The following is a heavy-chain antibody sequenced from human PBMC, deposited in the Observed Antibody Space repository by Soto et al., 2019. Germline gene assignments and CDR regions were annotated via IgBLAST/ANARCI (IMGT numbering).Heavy chain of an antibody. V-gene: IGHV1-69*06. CDR3: ARRDTSGFLRYFDN. Sequence: SVKVSCKASGGTLSSFINYPINWVRPAPGQGLEWMGGIVPNVGTVNYAQKFQGRVTITADKSTGTAYMELSSLRSEDTALYYCARRDTSGFLRYFDNWGQGTLVTVSS. CDR1: GGTLSSFINYP. J-gene: IGHJ4*02. D-gene: IGHD3-3*01. CDR2: IVPNVGTV.